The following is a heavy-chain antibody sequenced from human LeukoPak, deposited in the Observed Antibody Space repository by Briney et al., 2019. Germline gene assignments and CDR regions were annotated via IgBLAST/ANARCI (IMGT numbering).Heavy chain of an antibody. Sequence: GGSLRLSCAASGFTFSNFAMHWVRQAPGKGLEWVAVISYDGNNIFYADSVKGRFTISRDISNNTVYLQMNSLRAEDTAMYYCARDRSFGYCSGGLCLWGPFHYWGQGTLVTVSS. V-gene: IGHV3-30*04. CDR3: ARDRSFGYCSGGLCLWGPFHY. D-gene: IGHD2-15*01. CDR2: ISYDGNNI. J-gene: IGHJ4*02. CDR1: GFTFSNFA.